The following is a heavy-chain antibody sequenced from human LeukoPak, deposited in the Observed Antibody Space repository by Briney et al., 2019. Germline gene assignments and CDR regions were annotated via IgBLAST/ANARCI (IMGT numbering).Heavy chain of an antibody. Sequence: ASVKVSCKASGYTFTSYGISWVRQAPGQGLEWMGWVSAYNGNTNYAQKLQGRGTMTTDTSTSTAYMELRSLRSDDTAVYYCARDVVVVPAAFDIWGQGTMVTVSS. CDR2: VSAYNGNT. V-gene: IGHV1-18*01. D-gene: IGHD2-2*01. J-gene: IGHJ3*02. CDR1: GYTFTSYG. CDR3: ARDVVVVPAAFDI.